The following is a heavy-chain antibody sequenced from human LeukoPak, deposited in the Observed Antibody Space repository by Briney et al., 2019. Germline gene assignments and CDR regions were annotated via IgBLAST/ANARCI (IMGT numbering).Heavy chain of an antibody. V-gene: IGHV3-74*01. CDR3: AELGITMIGGV. CDR2: ISNDGTST. CDR1: GFTFSNYW. D-gene: IGHD3-10*02. Sequence: PGGSLRHSCVASGFTFSNYWMHWVRQDAGKGLLWVARISNDGTSTTYADSVQGRFSISRDNAKNTLYLQMNSLRAEDTAVYYCAELGITMIGGVWGKGTTVTISS. J-gene: IGHJ6*04.